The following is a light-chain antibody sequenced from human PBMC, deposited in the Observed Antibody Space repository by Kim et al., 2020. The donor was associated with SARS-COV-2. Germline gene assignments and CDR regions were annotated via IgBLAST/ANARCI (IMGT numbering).Light chain of an antibody. CDR1: RTVFARN. J-gene: IGKJ1*01. V-gene: IGKV3-20*01. CDR3: QQFGSSLWT. Sequence: SPVGRATLSCRASRTVFARNLIWCQQKPGQAPRVLLYGAATRATGVPDRFSGSGSGTDFTLTITRLEPDDFAVYYCQQFGSSLWTFGQGTKVDIK. CDR2: GAA.